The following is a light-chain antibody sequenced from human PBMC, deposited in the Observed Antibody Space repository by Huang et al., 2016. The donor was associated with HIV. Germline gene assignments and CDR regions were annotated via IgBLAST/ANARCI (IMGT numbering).Light chain of an antibody. Sequence: EIVLTQSPATLSLSPGETATLSCRATQNLNTFLAWYQQRPGLAPRLLVYNASSRAAGNPVRFSGSGSGTDFNLTISSLKPEDFGIYYCQQRSKSLTFGGGTTVEIK. V-gene: IGKV3-11*01. J-gene: IGKJ4*01. CDR3: QQRSKSLT. CDR1: QNLNTF. CDR2: NAS.